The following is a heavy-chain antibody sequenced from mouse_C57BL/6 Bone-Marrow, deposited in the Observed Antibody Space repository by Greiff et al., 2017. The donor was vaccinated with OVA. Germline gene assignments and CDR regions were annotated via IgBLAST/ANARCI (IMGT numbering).Heavy chain of an antibody. V-gene: IGHV5-6*01. CDR3: ARQRGGHRFDY. Sequence: EVQVVESGGDLVKPGGSLKLSCAASGFTFSSYGMSWVRQTPDKRLEWVATISSGGSYTYYPDSVKGRFTISRDNAKNTLYLQMSSLKSEDTAMYYCARQRGGHRFDYWGQGTTLTVSS. D-gene: IGHD6-1*01. CDR1: GFTFSSYG. CDR2: ISSGGSYT. J-gene: IGHJ2*01.